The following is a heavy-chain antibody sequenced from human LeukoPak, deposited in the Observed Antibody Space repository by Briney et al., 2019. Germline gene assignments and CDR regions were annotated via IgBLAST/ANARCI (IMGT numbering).Heavy chain of an antibody. CDR3: ARGSKRYGDYYGLDFDY. J-gene: IGHJ4*02. D-gene: IGHD4-17*01. CDR2: IIPIFGTA. Sequence: ASVKVSCKASGGTFSSYAISWVRQAPGQGLEWMGGIIPIFGTANYAQKFQGRVTITADESTSTAYMELSSLRSEDTAVYYCARGSKRYGDYYGLDFDYWGQGTLVTVSS. V-gene: IGHV1-69*13. CDR1: GGTFSSYA.